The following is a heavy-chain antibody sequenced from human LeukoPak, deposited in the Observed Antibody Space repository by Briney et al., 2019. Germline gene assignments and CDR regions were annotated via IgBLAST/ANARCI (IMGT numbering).Heavy chain of an antibody. CDR2: IYSGGST. Sequence: GGSLRLSCVASGFTFNNNFMNWVRQAPGKGLEWVSVIYSGGSTYYADSVKGRFTISRDSSKNILYLQMNSLRAEDTAVYYCARDGGTGSFRAFDYWGQGTLVTVSS. J-gene: IGHJ4*02. CDR1: GFTFNNNF. D-gene: IGHD1-26*01. CDR3: ARDGGTGSFRAFDY. V-gene: IGHV3-53*01.